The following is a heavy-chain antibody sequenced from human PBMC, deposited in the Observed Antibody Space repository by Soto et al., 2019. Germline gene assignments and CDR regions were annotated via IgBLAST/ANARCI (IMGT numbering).Heavy chain of an antibody. J-gene: IGHJ4*02. CDR1: GFTFSTYR. CDR3: AKESRGSGWFFCNF. D-gene: IGHD6-19*01. CDR2: ISGSDGTT. Sequence: MRLSCAISGFTFSTYRMTWVRQAPGKGLEWVSAISGSDGTTHYADSVRGRFTISRDNSNNTVFLQMNSLRVEDTGLYYCAKESRGSGWFFCNFWAQCTLLPVSS. V-gene: IGHV3-23*01.